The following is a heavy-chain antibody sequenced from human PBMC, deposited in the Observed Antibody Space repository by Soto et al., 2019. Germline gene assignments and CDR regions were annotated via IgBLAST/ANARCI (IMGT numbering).Heavy chain of an antibody. Sequence: GGSLRLSCAASGFTFSSYAMSWVRQAPGKGLEWVSAISGSGGSTYYADSVKGRFTISRDNSKNTLYLQMNSLRAEDTAVYYCAKEGIAPTTRYYYYYYGMDVWGQGTTVTVSS. CDR1: GFTFSSYA. CDR3: AKEGIAPTTRYYYYYYGMDV. D-gene: IGHD6-13*01. J-gene: IGHJ6*02. CDR2: ISGSGGST. V-gene: IGHV3-23*01.